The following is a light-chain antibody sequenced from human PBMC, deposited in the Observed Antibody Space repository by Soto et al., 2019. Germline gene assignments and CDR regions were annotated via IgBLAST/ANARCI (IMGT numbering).Light chain of an antibody. Sequence: EIVLTQSPGTLSLSPGERATLSCRASQSVSRNYLAWYQQRPGQAPRLLIYDAFNRATGIPDRFSGRGSGTDFALTISILEREDFAVYYCQQCGDSVRTFGQGTKVEIK. CDR1: QSVSRNY. CDR3: QQCGDSVRT. J-gene: IGKJ1*01. CDR2: DAF. V-gene: IGKV3-20*01.